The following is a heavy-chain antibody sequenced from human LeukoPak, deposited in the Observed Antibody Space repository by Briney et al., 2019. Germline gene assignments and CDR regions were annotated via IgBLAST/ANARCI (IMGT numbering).Heavy chain of an antibody. CDR1: GYTFTSYD. D-gene: IGHD2-2*01. Sequence: GASVNVSCKASGYTFTSYDIHWVRQATGQGLEWMGWMNPNSGNTGYAQKFQGRVTMTRNTSLSTAYMELSSLRSEDTAVYYCAQRVGYCSSTSCYNWFDPWGQGTLVTVSS. V-gene: IGHV1-8*01. CDR3: AQRVGYCSSTSCYNWFDP. J-gene: IGHJ5*02. CDR2: MNPNSGNT.